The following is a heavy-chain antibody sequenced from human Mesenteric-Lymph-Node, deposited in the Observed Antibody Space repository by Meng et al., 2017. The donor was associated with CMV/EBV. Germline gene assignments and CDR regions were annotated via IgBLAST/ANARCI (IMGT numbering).Heavy chain of an antibody. CDR1: GFTLSNAR. Sequence: GGSLRLSCAASGFTLSNARMSWVRQAPGKGLEWVSAISGSGGSTYYADSVKGRFTISRDNSKNTLYLQMNSLRAEDTAVYYCARSTVPYATYYGMDVWGQGTTVTVSS. D-gene: IGHD4-17*01. V-gene: IGHV3-23*01. CDR2: ISGSGGST. J-gene: IGHJ6*02. CDR3: ARSTVPYATYYGMDV.